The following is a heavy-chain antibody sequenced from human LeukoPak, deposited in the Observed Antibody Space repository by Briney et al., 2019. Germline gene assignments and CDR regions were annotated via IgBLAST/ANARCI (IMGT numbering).Heavy chain of an antibody. D-gene: IGHD3-22*01. CDR2: ISHSGST. Sequence: PSETLSLTCTVSGDSISSYDWSWIRQPPGKALEWIGYISHSGSTNYNPSLKSRVTISTDTSKNQFSLKLSSVTTADTAVYYCARGSSGYYPYWGRGTLVTVSS. CDR3: ARGSSGYYPY. J-gene: IGHJ4*02. CDR1: GDSISSYD. V-gene: IGHV4-59*01.